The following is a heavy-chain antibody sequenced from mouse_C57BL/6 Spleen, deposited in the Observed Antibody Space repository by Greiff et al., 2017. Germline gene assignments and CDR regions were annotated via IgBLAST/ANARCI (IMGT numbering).Heavy chain of an antibody. CDR2: IYPGSGSP. CDR3: ARSPYYGSSGWYFDV. J-gene: IGHJ1*03. D-gene: IGHD1-1*01. V-gene: IGHV1-55*01. CDR1: GYTFTSYW. Sequence: QVQLQQPGAELVKPGASVKMSCKASGYTFTSYWITWVKQRPGQGLEWIGDIYPGSGSPNYNEKFKSKATLTVDTSSSTAYMQLSSLTSEDSAVYYCARSPYYGSSGWYFDVWGTGTTVTVSS.